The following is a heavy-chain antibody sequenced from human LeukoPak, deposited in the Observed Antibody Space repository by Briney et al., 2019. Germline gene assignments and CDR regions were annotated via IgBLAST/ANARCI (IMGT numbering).Heavy chain of an antibody. CDR3: ARENGYCSTTSCPFGY. CDR2: IYNVGTT. CDR1: GFTVSDSY. Sequence: PGGSLRISCAASGFTVSDSYMSWVRQAPGKGLEWVSVIYNVGTTDYADSVRGRFTISRDNSKNTLYLRMNGLRPEDTAVYYCARENGYCSTTSCPFGYWGQGTLVTVSS. J-gene: IGHJ4*02. V-gene: IGHV3-66*02. D-gene: IGHD2-2*01.